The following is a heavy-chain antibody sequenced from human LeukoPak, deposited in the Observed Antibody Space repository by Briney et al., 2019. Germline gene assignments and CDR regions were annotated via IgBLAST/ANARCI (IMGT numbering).Heavy chain of an antibody. CDR1: GYTFTDSY. V-gene: IGHV1-2*02. J-gene: IGHJ4*02. CDR3: VRSPIGASAY. Sequence: GASVNVSCKPSGYTFTDSYIHWVRQAPGVGLQWMGWISPNNGDTKYAEDFQDGVTMTRDTSISTAYMELTGLTPDDTAVYYCVRSPIGASAYWGRGTLVTISS. D-gene: IGHD3-10*01. CDR2: ISPNNGDT.